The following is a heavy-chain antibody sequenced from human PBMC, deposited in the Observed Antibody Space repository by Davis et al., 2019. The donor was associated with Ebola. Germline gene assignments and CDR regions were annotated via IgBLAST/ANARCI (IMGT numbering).Heavy chain of an antibody. J-gene: IGHJ4*02. CDR1: GDSLSRGG. Sequence: HLQTPSLTRAISGDSLSRGGCYWISQSPARGLELRGGTYYSSKWYNDYAVSVKSRITINPDTSKNQVSLQLDSVTPEDTAVYYCARGWLRVGFDSWGQGTLVTVSS. CDR2: TYYSSKWYN. V-gene: IGHV6-1*01. CDR3: ARGWLRVGFDS. D-gene: IGHD5-12*01.